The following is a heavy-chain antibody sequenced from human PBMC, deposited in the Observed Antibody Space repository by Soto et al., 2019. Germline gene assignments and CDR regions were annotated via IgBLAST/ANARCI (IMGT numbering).Heavy chain of an antibody. CDR1: GFTFSSYA. D-gene: IGHD2-15*01. J-gene: IGHJ3*02. Sequence: EVQLLESGGGLVQPGGSLRLSCAASGFTFSSYAMSWVRQAPGKGLEWVSAISGSGGSTYYADSVKGRFTISRDNSKNTLYLQMHSLRAEDTAVYYCAKDVVVISSVAGGAFDIWGQGTMVTVSS. V-gene: IGHV3-23*01. CDR2: ISGSGGST. CDR3: AKDVVVISSVAGGAFDI.